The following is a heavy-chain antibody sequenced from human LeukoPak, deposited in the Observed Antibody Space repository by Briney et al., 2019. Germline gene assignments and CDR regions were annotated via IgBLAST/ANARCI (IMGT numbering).Heavy chain of an antibody. D-gene: IGHD2-2*01. Sequence: KTSVTLSLTCAVYGGSFSGYYWSWIRQPPGKGLEWIGEINHSGSTNYNPSLKSRVTISVDTSKNQFSLKLSSVTAADTAVYYCAREVGGLGSSTSRYARFCYYGMDVWGQGTTVTVSS. J-gene: IGHJ6*02. CDR1: GGSFSGYY. CDR3: AREVGGLGSSTSRYARFCYYGMDV. CDR2: INHSGST. V-gene: IGHV4-34*01.